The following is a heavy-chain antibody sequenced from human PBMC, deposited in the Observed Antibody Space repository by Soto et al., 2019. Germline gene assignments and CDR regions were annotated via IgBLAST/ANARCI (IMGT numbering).Heavy chain of an antibody. V-gene: IGHV3-74*01. CDR1: GFSFSNYW. Sequence: EVQLVESGGGLVQPGGSLRLSCAASGFSFSNYWMHWIRQVPGKGLVWVSRINGDGDYTNYADSVKGRFTISRDNAKTTLYLQMNSLRAEDTAVYYCARERGGYSSDFWGQGTLVTVSS. D-gene: IGHD2-15*01. CDR2: INGDGDYT. CDR3: ARERGGYSSDF. J-gene: IGHJ4*02.